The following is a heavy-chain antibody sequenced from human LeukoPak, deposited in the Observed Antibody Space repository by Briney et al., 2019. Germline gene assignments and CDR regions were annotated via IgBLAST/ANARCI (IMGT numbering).Heavy chain of an antibody. J-gene: IGHJ4*02. D-gene: IGHD3-22*01. CDR3: AKRGVVIRVILVGFHKEAYYFDS. Sequence: GSLRLSCVVSGITLSNYGLSLVRQAPGKGLGWVAGISDSGGRTNYADSVKGRFTISRDNPKNTLYLQMNSLRAEDTAIYFCAKRGVVIRVILVGFHKEAYYFDSWGQGALVTVSS. CDR1: GITLSNYG. V-gene: IGHV3-23*01. CDR2: ISDSGGRT.